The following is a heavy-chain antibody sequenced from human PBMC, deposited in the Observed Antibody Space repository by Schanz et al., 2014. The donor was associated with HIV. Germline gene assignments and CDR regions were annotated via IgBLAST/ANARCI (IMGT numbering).Heavy chain of an antibody. Sequence: VQLVESGGGSVQPGGSLRLSCAASGFTFSNFAMSWVRQAPGKGLEWVAVMSYDGIRKNYADSVKGRFTISRDNSKNTLNLRVNSLRAEDTAVYYCAKDRNYYDSKYIGKGNYYYYYGMDVWGQGTTVTVSS. J-gene: IGHJ6*02. CDR3: AKDRNYYDSKYIGKGNYYYYYGMDV. D-gene: IGHD3-22*01. V-gene: IGHV3-30*18. CDR2: MSYDGIRK. CDR1: GFTFSNFA.